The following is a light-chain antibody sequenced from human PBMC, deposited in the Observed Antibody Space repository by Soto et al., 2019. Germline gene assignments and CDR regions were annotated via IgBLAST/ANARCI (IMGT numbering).Light chain of an antibody. V-gene: IGLV2-11*01. J-gene: IGLJ1*01. Sequence: QSALTQPRSVSGSPGQSVTISCTGASSDVGHYNYVSWYQQHPGKAPKLMIYDVSERPSGVPDRFSGSKSGNTASLTISGLQAEDEADYYCCSYAGSYTYVFGTGTKLTVL. CDR1: SSDVGHYNY. CDR3: CSYAGSYTYV. CDR2: DVS.